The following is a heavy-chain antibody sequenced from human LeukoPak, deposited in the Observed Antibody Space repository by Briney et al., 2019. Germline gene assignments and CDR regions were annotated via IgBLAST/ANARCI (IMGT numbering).Heavy chain of an antibody. CDR1: GFTFTAFD. Sequence: GGSLRLSCAASGFTFTAFDMHWVRQATGRGLEWVAHIDTVGDTYYPGSVKGRFTVSREKAKNSFYLQMNSLRAGDTAVYYCARGERFGEAIDYWGKGTPVTVSS. D-gene: IGHD3-10*01. V-gene: IGHV3-13*04. CDR3: ARGERFGEAIDY. CDR2: IDTVGDT. J-gene: IGHJ4*02.